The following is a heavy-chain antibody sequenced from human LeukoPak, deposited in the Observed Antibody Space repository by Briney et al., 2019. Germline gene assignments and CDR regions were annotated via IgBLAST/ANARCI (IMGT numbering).Heavy chain of an antibody. CDR2: INPNSGGT. J-gene: IGHJ4*02. CDR1: GYTFTGYY. D-gene: IGHD2/OR15-2a*01. V-gene: IGHV1-2*02. CDR3: ATLHVDTGNNTFDY. Sequence: GASVKVSCKASGYTFTGYYMHWVRQAPGQGLEWMGWINPNSGGTHYAQKFQGRVTMTRDTSISTAYMELIRLRSDDTAVYYCATLHVDTGNNTFDYWGQGTLVTVSS.